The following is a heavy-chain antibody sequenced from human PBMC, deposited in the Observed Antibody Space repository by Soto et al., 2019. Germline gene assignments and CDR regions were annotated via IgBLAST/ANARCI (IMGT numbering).Heavy chain of an antibody. CDR2: SYWDDDK. CDR3: ARDSSDWYGFDY. D-gene: IGHD6-19*01. V-gene: IGHV2-5*02. J-gene: IGHJ4*02. CDR1: GFSLTTSGVG. Sequence: QITLKESGPTLVKPTQTLTLTCTFSGFSLTTSGVGVGWIRQPPGKALEWLALSYWDDDKRYTPSLKSRLTITKDTSKNQVVLRMTNMDPVDTATYYCARDSSDWYGFDYWGQGTLVTVS.